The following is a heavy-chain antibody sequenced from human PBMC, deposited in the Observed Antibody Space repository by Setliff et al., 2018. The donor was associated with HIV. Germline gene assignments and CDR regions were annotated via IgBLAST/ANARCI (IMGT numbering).Heavy chain of an antibody. V-gene: IGHV4-59*12. Sequence: SETLSLTCTVSGGSISSYYWSWIRQPPGKGLEWIGYIYYSGSTYYNPSLKSRVTISVDTSKNQFSLKLNSVTAADTAVYYCARVPLSSPSRPGGYFDYWGQGTLVTVSS. CDR2: IYYSGST. CDR1: GGSISSYY. J-gene: IGHJ4*02. D-gene: IGHD3-16*01. CDR3: ARVPLSSPSRPGGYFDY.